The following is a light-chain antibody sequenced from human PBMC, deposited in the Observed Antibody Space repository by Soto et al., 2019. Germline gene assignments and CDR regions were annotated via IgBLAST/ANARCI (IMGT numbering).Light chain of an antibody. J-gene: IGKJ3*01. CDR2: DAS. CDR1: QGISSA. CDR3: QQCDDVPFT. V-gene: IGKV1D-13*01. Sequence: AIRLTQSPSSLSASVGDSVTITCRASQGISSALAWYQQIPGKPPKLLIYDASSVESGVPLRFSGSRSGTEFTLTGSRLQPEDFGTYVCQQCDDVPFTVGPGTKVDI.